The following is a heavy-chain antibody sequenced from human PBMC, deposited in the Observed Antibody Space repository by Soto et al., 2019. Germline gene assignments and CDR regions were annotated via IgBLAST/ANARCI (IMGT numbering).Heavy chain of an antibody. D-gene: IGHD3-10*01. Sequence: GGSLRLSCAASGFTFSSYSMNWVRQAPGKGLEWVSSISSSSSYIYYADSVKGRFTISRDNAKNSLYLQMNSLRAEDTAVYYCARDLYGSGSNLLWGQGTLVTVSS. CDR3: ARDLYGSGSNLL. J-gene: IGHJ4*02. CDR2: ISSSSSYI. CDR1: GFTFSSYS. V-gene: IGHV3-21*01.